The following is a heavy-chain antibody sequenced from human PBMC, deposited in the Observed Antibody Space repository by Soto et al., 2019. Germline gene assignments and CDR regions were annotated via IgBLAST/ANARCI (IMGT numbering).Heavy chain of an antibody. V-gene: IGHV1-69*13. Sequence: SVKVSCKASGGTCSIYAISGVLQSPGQGLEWMGGIIPIFGTANYAQKFQGRVTITADESTSTAYMELSSLRSEDTAVYYCARDHPAAAGSYFDYWGQGTLVTVSS. CDR2: IIPIFGTA. D-gene: IGHD6-13*01. CDR3: ARDHPAAAGSYFDY. CDR1: GGTCSIYA. J-gene: IGHJ4*02.